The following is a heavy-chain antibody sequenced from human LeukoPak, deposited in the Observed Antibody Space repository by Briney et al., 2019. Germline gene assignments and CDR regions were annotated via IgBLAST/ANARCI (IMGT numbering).Heavy chain of an antibody. CDR3: AKPPAPYYDSRGYSY. D-gene: IGHD3-22*01. V-gene: IGHV3-23*01. Sequence: PGGSLRLSCAASGFTFSSYVMSWVRQAPGKGLEWVSAISGSGGSTYYADSVKGRFTISRDNSKNTLYLQMNSLRADDTAVYYCAKPPAPYYDSRGYSYWGQGTLVTVSS. CDR2: ISGSGGST. CDR1: GFTFSSYV. J-gene: IGHJ4*02.